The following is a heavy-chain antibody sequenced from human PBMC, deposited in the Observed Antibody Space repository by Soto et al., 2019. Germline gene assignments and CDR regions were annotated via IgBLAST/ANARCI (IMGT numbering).Heavy chain of an antibody. J-gene: IGHJ4*02. D-gene: IGHD6-25*01. CDR3: EKFFVDTGSNSGWPWSFHY. CDR1: GFTFSNYA. V-gene: IGHV3-23*01. CDR2: ISGSGGTT. Sequence: EVQLMESGGGLVQPGRSLRISCAASGFTFSNYAMRWVRQARGQGLDWVSAISGSGGTTYYADSVKGRFTISRDNSKKTLFLQMNRLRAEDAAVYYCEKFFVDTGSNSGWPWSFHYWSQGTLVTVSS.